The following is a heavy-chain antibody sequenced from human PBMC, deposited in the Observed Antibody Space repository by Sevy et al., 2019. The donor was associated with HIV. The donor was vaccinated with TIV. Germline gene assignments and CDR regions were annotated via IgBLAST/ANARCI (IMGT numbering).Heavy chain of an antibody. J-gene: IGHJ4*01. CDR3: XSGXPGXXXXXX. CDR2: IDSDGNTA. CDR1: GFTXXSYW. V-gene: IGHV3-74*01. Sequence: GGSLRLSXAASGFTXXSYWMHWVRQAPGKGLVWVSRIDSDGNTATYADSVKGRFTISRDNTKNTLYLQMNSLRLEDTAVYYCXSGXPGXXXXXXWGXXTLVTVSS. D-gene: IGHD7-27*01.